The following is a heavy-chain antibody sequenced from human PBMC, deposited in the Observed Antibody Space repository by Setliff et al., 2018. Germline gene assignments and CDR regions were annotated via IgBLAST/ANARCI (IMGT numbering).Heavy chain of an antibody. V-gene: IGHV4-59*01. D-gene: IGHD5-18*01. CDR1: GGSISNYY. CDR3: ARDRTAYSYGLDV. J-gene: IGHJ6*02. CDR2: IYHNGNT. Sequence: LSLTCTVSGGSISNYYWSWIRQPPGKGLQWIGYIYHNGNTNFNPSLKSRVNMSIDTSKNQFALNLKSVTAADTAVYYCARDRTAYSYGLDVWGQGTTVTVSS.